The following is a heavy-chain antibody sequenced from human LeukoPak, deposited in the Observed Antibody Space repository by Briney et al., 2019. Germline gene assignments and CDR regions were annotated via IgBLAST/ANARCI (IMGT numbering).Heavy chain of an antibody. CDR2: ISYDGSDR. CDR3: AKGVSRGVDPTGLEY. CDR1: GFTFSSYG. V-gene: IGHV3-30*18. J-gene: IGHJ4*02. D-gene: IGHD1-1*01. Sequence: PGKSLRLSCVGSGFTFSSYGMHWVRPAPGKGPEWVAVISYDGSDRYYANFVKGRFTISRDNSKNTLFLQTNSMRPEDTAVYYCAKGVSRGVDPTGLEYWGQGALVTVSS.